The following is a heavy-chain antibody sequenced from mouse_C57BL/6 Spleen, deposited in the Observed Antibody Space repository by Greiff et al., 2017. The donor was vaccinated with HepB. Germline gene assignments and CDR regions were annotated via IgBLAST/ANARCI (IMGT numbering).Heavy chain of an antibody. CDR1: GYTFTDYN. D-gene: IGHD1-1*01. V-gene: IGHV1-22*01. Sequence: EVQLQQSGPELVKPGASVKMSCKASGYTFTDYNMHWVKQSHGKSLEWIGYINPNNGGTSYNQKFKGKATLTVNKSSSTAYMELRSLTSEDSAVDYCAREMTTVVASRYYYAMDYWGQGTSVTVSS. CDR2: INPNNGGT. J-gene: IGHJ4*01. CDR3: AREMTTVVASRYYYAMDY.